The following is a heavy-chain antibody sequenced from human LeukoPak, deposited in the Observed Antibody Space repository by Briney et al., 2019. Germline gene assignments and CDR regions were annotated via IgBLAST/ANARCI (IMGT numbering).Heavy chain of an antibody. Sequence: GGSLRLSCAASGFTFSSYAMSWVRQAPGKGLEWVSAISGSGGSTYYADSVKGRFTISRDNSKNTLYLQMNSLRAEDTAVYYCAKDHRLMLIAAARSNPVDYWGQGTLVTVSS. J-gene: IGHJ4*02. CDR1: GFTFSSYA. CDR3: AKDHRLMLIAAARSNPVDY. V-gene: IGHV3-23*01. D-gene: IGHD6-13*01. CDR2: ISGSGGST.